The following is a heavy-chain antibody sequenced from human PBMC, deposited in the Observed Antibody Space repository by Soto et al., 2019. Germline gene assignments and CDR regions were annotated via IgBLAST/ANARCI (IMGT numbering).Heavy chain of an antibody. CDR1: GLKFDDAW. CDR3: ARDLYIWDRSAYFRHDAFDI. CDR2: IKATVMGAPT. J-gene: IGHJ3*02. V-gene: IGHV3-15*07. D-gene: IGHD3-22*01. Sequence: GGSLRLSCVVSGLKFDDAWVHWVRHIPGKGLEWVGHIKATVMGAPTEYAAPVKGRFSISRDNSRNTLYLQMNSLRADDTAVYYCARDLYIWDRSAYFRHDAFDIWGQGTMVTVSS.